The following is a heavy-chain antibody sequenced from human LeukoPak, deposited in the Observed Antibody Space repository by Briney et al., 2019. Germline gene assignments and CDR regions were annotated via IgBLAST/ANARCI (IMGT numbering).Heavy chain of an antibody. CDR2: INHSGST. CDR3: ARQDSSSWYFSWFDP. V-gene: IGHV4-34*01. CDR1: GGSFSGYY. Sequence: SETLSLTCAVYGGSFSGYYWSWIHQPPGKGLEWIGEINHSGSTNYNPSLKSRVTISVDTSKNQFSLKLSSVTAADTAVYYCARQDSSSWYFSWFDPWGQGTLVTVSS. D-gene: IGHD6-13*01. J-gene: IGHJ5*02.